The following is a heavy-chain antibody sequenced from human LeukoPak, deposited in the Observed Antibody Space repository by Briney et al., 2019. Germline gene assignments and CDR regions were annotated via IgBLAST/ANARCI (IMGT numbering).Heavy chain of an antibody. D-gene: IGHD3-22*01. CDR1: SGSISNYY. J-gene: IGHJ3*02. V-gene: IGHV4-4*07. CDR2: IYSTGST. Sequence: PSETLSLTCTVSSGSISNYYWSWIRQPAGKGLEWIGRIYSTGSTTYNPSLKSRVTMSVDTSKNQFSLKLSSVTAADTAVYYCARDITLIVVSGVLDIWGQGTMVTVSS. CDR3: ARDITLIVVSGVLDI.